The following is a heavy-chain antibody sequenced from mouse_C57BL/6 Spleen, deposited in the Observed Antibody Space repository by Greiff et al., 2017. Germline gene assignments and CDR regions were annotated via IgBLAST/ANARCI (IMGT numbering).Heavy chain of an antibody. V-gene: IGHV5-4*01. D-gene: IGHD2-3*01. CDR3: ALDGYSHLYFDV. CDR2: ISDGGSYT. J-gene: IGHJ1*03. CDR1: GFTFSSYA. Sequence: EVHLVESGGGLVKPGGSLTLSCAASGFTFSSYAMSWVRQTPEKRLEWVATISDGGSYTYYPDNVKGRVTISRENAKNNLYLQMSHLKSEDTAMYYCALDGYSHLYFDVWGTGTMVTVSS.